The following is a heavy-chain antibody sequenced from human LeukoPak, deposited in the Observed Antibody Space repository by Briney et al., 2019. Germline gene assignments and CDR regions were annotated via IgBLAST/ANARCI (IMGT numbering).Heavy chain of an antibody. Sequence: SETLSLTCAVSGGSISSYYWSWIRQPPGKGLEWIGNFYYSGSTNYNPSLKSRVTISVDTSKSQSSLKVSSVTAADTAVYYCARGSSSSFNFDLWGRGTLVTVPS. D-gene: IGHD6-13*01. J-gene: IGHJ2*01. CDR1: GGSISSYY. V-gene: IGHV4-59*01. CDR3: ARGSSSSFNFDL. CDR2: FYYSGST.